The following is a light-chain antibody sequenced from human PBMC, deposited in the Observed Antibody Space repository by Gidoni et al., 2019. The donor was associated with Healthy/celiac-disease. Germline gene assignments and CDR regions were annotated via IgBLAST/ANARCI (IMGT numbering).Light chain of an antibody. CDR1: SLRSYY. V-gene: IGLV3-19*01. Sequence: SSELTQDPAVSVALGQTVRITCPGDSLRSYYASWYQQKPGQAPVLVIYGKNNRPAGIPDRFSGSSSGNTASLTITGAQAEDEADYYCNSRDSSGNHRWVFGGGTKLTVL. CDR2: GKN. CDR3: NSRDSSGNHRWV. J-gene: IGLJ3*02.